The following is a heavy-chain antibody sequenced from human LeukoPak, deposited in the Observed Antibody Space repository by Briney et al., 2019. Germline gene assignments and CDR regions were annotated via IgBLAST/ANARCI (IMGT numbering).Heavy chain of an antibody. CDR2: INWKGGSI. V-gene: IGHV3-9*01. Sequence: GGSLRLSCAASGFTFDNYAMHWVRQAPGKGLEWVSGINWKGGSIGYADSVKGRFTISRDSAKNSLYLQMNSLRAEDAALYYCAKDYCSSTSCFSDYWGQGTLVTVSS. J-gene: IGHJ4*02. CDR3: AKDYCSSTSCFSDY. D-gene: IGHD2-2*01. CDR1: GFTFDNYA.